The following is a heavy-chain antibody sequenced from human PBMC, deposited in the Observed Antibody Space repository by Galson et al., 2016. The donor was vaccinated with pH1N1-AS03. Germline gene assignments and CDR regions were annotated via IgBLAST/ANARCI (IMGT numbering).Heavy chain of an antibody. D-gene: IGHD3-22*01. V-gene: IGHV3-30-3*01. CDR3: ARDYYERDSYYYSAAGS. Sequence: SLRLSCAASGFTFVRYKLHWVRQATGKGLEWVAGIMYDGNRKYYADSVNGRFTISRDTSKNTLYLQMDSLRPEDTAIDYCARDYYERDSYYYSAAGSWGQGTQVTVSS. CDR2: IMYDGNRK. CDR1: GFTFVRYK. J-gene: IGHJ4*02.